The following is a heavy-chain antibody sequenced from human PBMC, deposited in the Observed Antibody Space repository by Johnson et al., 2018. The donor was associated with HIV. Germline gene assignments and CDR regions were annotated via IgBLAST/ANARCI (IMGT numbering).Heavy chain of an antibody. Sequence: VQLVESGGGVVRPGGSLRLSCEGSGFSFDDYGMSWVRQAPGEGLEWVSGIHWNGVSTNYADSVKGRFSISRDNVKNSLYLQMDSLRADDTAFYYCARDPSTQDSRLIGDFGALDIWGHGTMVMVSS. D-gene: IGHD7-27*01. J-gene: IGHJ3*02. CDR2: IHWNGVST. CDR3: ARDPSTQDSRLIGDFGALDI. V-gene: IGHV3-20*04. CDR1: GFSFDDYG.